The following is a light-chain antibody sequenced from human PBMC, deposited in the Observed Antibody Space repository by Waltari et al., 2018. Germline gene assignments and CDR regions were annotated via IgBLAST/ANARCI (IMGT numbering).Light chain of an antibody. CDR1: QTVLYSSNNKNY. CDR2: WAS. CDR3: QQYYSTLFT. Sequence: DIVMTQSPDSLAVSLGERATINCKSSQTVLYSSNNKNYLAWYQQRPGQPPKLLMYWASTRESGVPDRCSGSGYGTDFTLTISSLQAEDVAVYYCQQYYSTLFTFGPGSKVDIK. J-gene: IGKJ3*01. V-gene: IGKV4-1*01.